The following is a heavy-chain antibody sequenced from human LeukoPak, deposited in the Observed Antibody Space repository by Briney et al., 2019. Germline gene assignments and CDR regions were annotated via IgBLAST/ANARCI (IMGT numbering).Heavy chain of an antibody. CDR3: ARLNDGGSSWLPDAALGAFDI. Sequence: GESLKISCKGSGYSFTSYWIGWVRQMPGKGLEWMGIIYPGDSDTRYSPSFQGQVTISADKSISTAYLQWSSLKASDTAMYYCARLNDGGSSWLPDAALGAFDIWGQGTMVTVSS. CDR1: GYSFTSYW. J-gene: IGHJ3*02. CDR2: IYPGDSDT. V-gene: IGHV5-51*01. D-gene: IGHD6-13*01.